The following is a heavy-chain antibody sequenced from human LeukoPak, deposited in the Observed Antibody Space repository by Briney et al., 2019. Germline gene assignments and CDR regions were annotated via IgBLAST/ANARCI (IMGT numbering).Heavy chain of an antibody. CDR3: ARGPGNELLFIRAYDFDY. CDR2: IYYSGCT. D-gene: IGHD2-2*01. CDR1: GRPHSISSYH. Sequence: SSETLSLPCTVSGRPHSISSYHWGSIPQPPGKGREWFGRIYYSGCTCYNPSLKNGVTISVDTSKNQFSLKLSSVTAADTAVYFCARGPGNELLFIRAYDFDYWGRGTRVTVSS. V-gene: IGHV4-39*07. J-gene: IGHJ4*02.